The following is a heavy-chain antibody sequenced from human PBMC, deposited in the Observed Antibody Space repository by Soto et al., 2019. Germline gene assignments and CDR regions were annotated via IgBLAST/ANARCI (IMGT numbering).Heavy chain of an antibody. J-gene: IGHJ4*02. CDR1: GDSLSTYY. D-gene: IGHD3-16*02. Sequence: SETLSLTCTVSGDSLSTYYWSWIRQPAGERLEWIGRIHDTGRTNYNPSPKSRVTMSVDTSKNQFSLRVNSVTAADTAVYYCARESVSGTYRFDSWGQGTLVTVSS. CDR2: IHDTGRT. V-gene: IGHV4-4*07. CDR3: ARESVSGTYRFDS.